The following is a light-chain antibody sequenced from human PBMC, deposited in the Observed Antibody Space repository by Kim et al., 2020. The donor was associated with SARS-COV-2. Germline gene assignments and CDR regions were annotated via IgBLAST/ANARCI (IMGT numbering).Light chain of an antibody. J-gene: IGKJ5*01. CDR3: QQRSSWPT. Sequence: EIVLTQSPVTLSLSPGEGATLFCRASQSVSNFLAWYQQKPGQAPRLLIYDASKRAAGIPPKFSGSGSGTDFSLTISSLEPEDFGIYYCQQRSSWPTFGQGTRLEIK. CDR1: QSVSNF. V-gene: IGKV3-11*01. CDR2: DAS.